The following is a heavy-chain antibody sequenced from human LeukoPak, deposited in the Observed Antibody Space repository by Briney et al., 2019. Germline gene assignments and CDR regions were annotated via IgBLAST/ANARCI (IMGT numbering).Heavy chain of an antibody. Sequence: VASVKVSCKASGGTFSNYAISWVRQAPGQGFEWMGGIIPIFGTANYAQKFQGRVTITADESTSTAYMELSSLRSEDTAVYYCAKRSNSWDFDYWGQGTLVTVSS. D-gene: IGHD6-13*01. V-gene: IGHV1-69*13. CDR2: IIPIFGTA. CDR1: GGTFSNYA. CDR3: AKRSNSWDFDY. J-gene: IGHJ4*02.